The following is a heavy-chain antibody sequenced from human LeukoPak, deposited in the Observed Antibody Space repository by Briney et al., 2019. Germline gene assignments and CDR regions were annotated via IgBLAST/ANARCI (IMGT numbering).Heavy chain of an antibody. D-gene: IGHD5-18*01. CDR1: GGSFSGYY. CDR2: INHSGST. CDR3: ARGRYSYGLDY. V-gene: IGHV4-34*01. J-gene: IGHJ4*02. Sequence: SETLSLTCAVYGGSFSGYYWSWIRQPPGKGLEWIGEINHSGSTNYNPSLKSRVTISVDTSKNQFSLKLSSVTAADTAVYYCARGRYSYGLDYWGQGTLVTVPS.